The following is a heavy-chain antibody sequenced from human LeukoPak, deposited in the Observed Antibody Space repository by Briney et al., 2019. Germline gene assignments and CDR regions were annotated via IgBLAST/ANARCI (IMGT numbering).Heavy chain of an antibody. D-gene: IGHD3-22*01. J-gene: IGHJ3*02. CDR1: GFTFSGSA. CDR2: IRRKAKSYAT. CDR3: TRPGYYDNAAAFDI. Sequence: AGSLSLSCAASGFTFSGSAIHWVRQASGKGLEWVGRIRRKAKSYATEYDASVKGRFNLTRDDSKSTAYLQMNNLKTADTAVYYCTRPGYYDNAAAFDIWGQGRMVTVSS. V-gene: IGHV3-73*01.